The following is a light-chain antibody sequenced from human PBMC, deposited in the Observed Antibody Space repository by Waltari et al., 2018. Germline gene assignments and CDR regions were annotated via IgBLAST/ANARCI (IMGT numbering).Light chain of an antibody. CDR3: QQYYSTIFT. V-gene: IGKV4-1*01. CDR1: PSVLYRSNNKNY. Sequence: DIVVTQSPAPLALSLGERATINCKSSPSVLYRSNNKNYLAWYHQKPGQPPKLLIYWASTRESGVPDRFSGSGSGTDFTLTISSLQAEDVAVYYCQQYYSTIFTFGPGTKVDVK. CDR2: WAS. J-gene: IGKJ3*01.